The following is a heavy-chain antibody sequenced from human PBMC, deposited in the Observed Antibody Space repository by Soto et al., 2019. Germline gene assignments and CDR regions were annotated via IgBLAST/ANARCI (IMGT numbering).Heavy chain of an antibody. V-gene: IGHV4-4*07. CDR1: GGSISSYY. Sequence: QVQVQESGPGLVKPSETLSLTCGVSGGSISSYYVSWIRQSAGKGLEWIGRIDTSGTTNYNPSLKSRVTMSVDASKSQFSLNLSSVTAADTAVYYCARGPRGYVYYHGMVVWGQGTTVTVSS. CDR2: IDTSGTT. CDR3: ARGPRGYVYYHGMVV. D-gene: IGHD3-16*01. J-gene: IGHJ6*02.